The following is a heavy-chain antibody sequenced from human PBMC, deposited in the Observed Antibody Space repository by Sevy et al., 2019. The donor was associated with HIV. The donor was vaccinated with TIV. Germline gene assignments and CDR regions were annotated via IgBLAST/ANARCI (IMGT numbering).Heavy chain of an antibody. CDR3: ARTYYYDSSGYYWDFDY. Sequence: GGSLRLSCAASGFTFSSYCMHWVRQAPGKGLVWVSRINSDGSSTSYADSVKGRFTISRDNAKNTLYLQMNSLRAEDTAVYCCARTYYYDSSGYYWDFDYWGQGTLVTVSS. CDR2: INSDGSST. V-gene: IGHV3-74*01. D-gene: IGHD3-22*01. J-gene: IGHJ4*02. CDR1: GFTFSSYC.